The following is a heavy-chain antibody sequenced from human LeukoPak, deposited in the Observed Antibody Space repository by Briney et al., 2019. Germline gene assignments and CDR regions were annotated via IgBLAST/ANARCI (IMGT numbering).Heavy chain of an antibody. CDR1: GGSISSGDYY. V-gene: IGHV4-30-4*08. J-gene: IGHJ4*02. Sequence: SETLSLTCTVSGGSISSGDYYWSWIRQPPGKGLEWIGYIYYSGSTYYNPSLKSRVTISVDTSKNQFSLKLSSVTAADTAVYYCAREQVIMYGFDYWGQGTLVTVSS. D-gene: IGHD3-10*02. CDR2: IYYSGST. CDR3: AREQVIMYGFDY.